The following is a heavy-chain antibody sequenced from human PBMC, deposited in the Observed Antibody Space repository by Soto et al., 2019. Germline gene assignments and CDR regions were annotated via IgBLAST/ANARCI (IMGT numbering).Heavy chain of an antibody. CDR2: IYSGGST. CDR3: ASLAVRGSSGWSFSGAFDI. CDR1: GFTVSSNY. D-gene: IGHD6-19*01. Sequence: EVQLVESGGGVIQPGGSLRLSCAASGFTVSSNYMSWVRQAPGKGLEWVSVIYSGGSTYYADSVKGRFTISRDNSKNKLYIQMNSLRAEDTAVSDCASLAVRGSSGWSFSGAFDIWGQGTMVTVSS. J-gene: IGHJ3*02. V-gene: IGHV3-53*01.